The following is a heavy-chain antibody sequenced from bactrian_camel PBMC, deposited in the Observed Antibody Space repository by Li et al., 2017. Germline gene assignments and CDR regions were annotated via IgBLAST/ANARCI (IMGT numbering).Heavy chain of an antibody. D-gene: IGHD2*01. CDR2: INNGGDST. Sequence: HVQLVESGGTLVQPRGSLRLSCAASGFTFDSHWMFWVRQAPGKGLEWVSGINNGGDSTYYADSMKGRFIISRDNAKNTLYLQMNSLKPEDTAMYYCAADNLALVATTYIFAYWGQGTQVTVS. V-gene: IGHV3S1*01. CDR1: GFTFDSHW. J-gene: IGHJ6*01. CDR3: AADNLALVATTYIFAY.